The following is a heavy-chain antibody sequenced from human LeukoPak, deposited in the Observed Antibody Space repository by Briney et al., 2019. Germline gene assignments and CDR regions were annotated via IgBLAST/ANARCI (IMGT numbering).Heavy chain of an antibody. J-gene: IGHJ4*02. CDR3: ARGYGETSAFYY. CDR2: ISTYNGNT. Sequence: ASVKVSCKASGYTFSTYGISWVRQAPGQGLEWVGWISTYNGNTNYAQRLQDRVTMTTDTATRTTYMELSSLRSDDTAVYYCARGYGETSAFYYWGQGTLVTVSS. CDR1: GYTFSTYG. D-gene: IGHD4-17*01. V-gene: IGHV1-18*01.